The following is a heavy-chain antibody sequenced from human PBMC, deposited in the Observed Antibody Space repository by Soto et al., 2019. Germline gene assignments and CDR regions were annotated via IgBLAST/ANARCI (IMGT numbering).Heavy chain of an antibody. V-gene: IGHV4-30-4*08. CDR1: GASISNSSSY. CDR3: ASSSLYGMDV. J-gene: IGHJ6*02. Sequence: PSATLSLTCTVSGASISNSSSYWGWVRQPPGKGLEWIGHIYYGGTSYSNPSLKSRLIISIDTSKNQFSLKVGSVTAADTAVYYCASSSLYGMDVWGQGTTVTVSS. CDR2: IYYGGTS.